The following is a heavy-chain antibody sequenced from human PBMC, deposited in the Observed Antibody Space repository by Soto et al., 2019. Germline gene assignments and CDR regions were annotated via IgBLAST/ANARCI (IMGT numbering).Heavy chain of an antibody. J-gene: IGHJ3*02. D-gene: IGHD3-3*01. V-gene: IGHV3-11*01. Sequence: PGGSLRLSCAASGFTFSDYYMSWIRQAPGKGLEWVSYISSSGSTIYYADSVKGRFTISRDNAKNSLYLQMNSLRAEDTAVYYCAREDYDFWSGYGRNAFDIWGQGTMVTVS. CDR1: GFTFSDYY. CDR3: AREDYDFWSGYGRNAFDI. CDR2: ISSSGSTI.